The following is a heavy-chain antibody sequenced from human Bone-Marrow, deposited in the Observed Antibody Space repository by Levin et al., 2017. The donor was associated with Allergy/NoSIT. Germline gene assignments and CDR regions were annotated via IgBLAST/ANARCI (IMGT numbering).Heavy chain of an antibody. Sequence: GGSLRLSCAASGFTFSNAWMSWVRQAPGKGLEWVGRIKSRTDGGTTDYTAPVKGRFTISRDDSESTVYLQMNSLKTEDTAVYYCTTHTWDYWFDPWGQGTLVTVSS. CDR1: GFTFSNAW. V-gene: IGHV3-15*01. CDR2: IKSRTDGGTT. D-gene: IGHD1-26*01. J-gene: IGHJ5*02. CDR3: TTHTWDYWFDP.